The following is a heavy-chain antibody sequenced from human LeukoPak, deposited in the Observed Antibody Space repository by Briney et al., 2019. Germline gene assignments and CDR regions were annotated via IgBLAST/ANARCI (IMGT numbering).Heavy chain of an antibody. V-gene: IGHV4-4*07. Sequence: SETLSLTFSVSGGSISSYYWSWIRQPAGKGLEWIGRIYTSGSTNYNPSLKSRVTMSVDTSKNQFSLKLSSVTAADTAVYYCARESGIQLTRSPFEYWGQGTLVTVSS. D-gene: IGHD5-18*01. J-gene: IGHJ4*02. CDR1: GGSISSYY. CDR2: IYTSGST. CDR3: ARESGIQLTRSPFEY.